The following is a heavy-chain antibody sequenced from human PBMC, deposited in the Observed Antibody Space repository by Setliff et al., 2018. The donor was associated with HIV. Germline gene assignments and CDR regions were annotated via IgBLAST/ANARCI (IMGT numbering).Heavy chain of an antibody. V-gene: IGHV1-18*01. Sequence: ASVKVSCKASGYNFNSHGITWVRQAPGRGLEWVGWSDYNGNTNYAQNFQGRVTMTTDTSTNTAYMDLRSLKSDDTAVYYCARDRPGVDCTKTSCYASFDYWGQGTQVTSPQ. CDR3: ARDRPGVDCTKTSCYASFDY. CDR2: SDYNGNT. D-gene: IGHD2-2*01. J-gene: IGHJ4*02. CDR1: GYNFNSHG.